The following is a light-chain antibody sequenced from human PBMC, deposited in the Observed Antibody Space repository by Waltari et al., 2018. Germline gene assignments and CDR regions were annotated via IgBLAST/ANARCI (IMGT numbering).Light chain of an antibody. CDR1: QSVLYRSNNKHS. Sequence: IVMTQSPDSLAVSLGERATINCKSSQSVLYRSNNKHSVAWYQQKPGQSPKLLIYWSSTRESGVPDRFSGGGSGTDFTLTISSLQADDVAIYYCQQYYSLPTFGGGTKVEI. CDR3: QQYYSLPT. CDR2: WSS. J-gene: IGKJ4*01. V-gene: IGKV4-1*01.